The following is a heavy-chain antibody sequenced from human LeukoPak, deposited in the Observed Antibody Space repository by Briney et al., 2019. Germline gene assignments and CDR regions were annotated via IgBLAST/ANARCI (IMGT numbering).Heavy chain of an antibody. Sequence: ASVTVSCTASGYTFTGYYMHWVRQAPGQGLEWMGWINPNSGGTNYAQKFQGRVTITRDTSISIAYMELSRLRSDDTAVYYCARGGSGSYSDYWGQGTLVTVSS. CDR3: ARGGSGSYSDY. V-gene: IGHV1-2*02. D-gene: IGHD3-10*01. CDR2: INPNSGGT. J-gene: IGHJ4*02. CDR1: GYTFTGYY.